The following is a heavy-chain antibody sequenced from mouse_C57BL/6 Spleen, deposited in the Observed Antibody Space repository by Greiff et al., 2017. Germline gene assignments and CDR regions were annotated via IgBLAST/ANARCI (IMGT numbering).Heavy chain of an antibody. Sequence: QVQLKESGPELVKPGASVKISCKASGYTFTDYYINWVKQRPGQGLEWIGWIYPGSGNTKYNEKFKGKATLTVDTSSSTAYMQLSSLTSEDSAVYFCARAPIYYGSGGYYFDYCSQGTTLTVSS. CDR1: GYTFTDYY. CDR2: IYPGSGNT. J-gene: IGHJ2*01. CDR3: ARAPIYYGSGGYYFDY. V-gene: IGHV1-84*01. D-gene: IGHD1-1*01.